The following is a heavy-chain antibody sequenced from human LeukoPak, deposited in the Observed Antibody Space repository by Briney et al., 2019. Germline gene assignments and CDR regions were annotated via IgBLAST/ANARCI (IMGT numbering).Heavy chain of an antibody. CDR1: GFTFSSYE. Sequence: GGSLRLSCAASGFTFSSYEMNWVRQAPGKGLEWVSYISSSGSTIYYADSVKGRFTISRDNAKNSLYLQMNSLRAEDTAVYYCARDRITMVRGDPTYYFDYWGQGTLVTVSS. D-gene: IGHD3-10*01. CDR3: ARDRITMVRGDPTYYFDY. V-gene: IGHV3-48*03. CDR2: ISSSGSTI. J-gene: IGHJ4*02.